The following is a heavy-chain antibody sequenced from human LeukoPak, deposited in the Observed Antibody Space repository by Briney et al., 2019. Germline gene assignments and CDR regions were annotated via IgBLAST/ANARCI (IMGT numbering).Heavy chain of an antibody. Sequence: APVKVSCKASGSTFTSYGISWVRQAPGQGLEWMGWISAYNGNTNYAQKLQGRVTMTTDTSTSTAYMELRSLRSDDTAVYYCARGRVAVAATKLDYWGQGTLVTVSS. V-gene: IGHV1-18*01. J-gene: IGHJ4*02. CDR1: GSTFTSYG. D-gene: IGHD6-19*01. CDR3: ARGRVAVAATKLDY. CDR2: ISAYNGNT.